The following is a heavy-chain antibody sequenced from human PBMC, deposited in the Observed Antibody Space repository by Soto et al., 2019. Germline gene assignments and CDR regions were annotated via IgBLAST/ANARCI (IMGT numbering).Heavy chain of an antibody. J-gene: IGHJ3*02. CDR2: IIPIFGTA. CDR1: GGSFNRHT. D-gene: IGHD3-16*02. CDR3: AREADDYVWGSYRTQDAFDI. V-gene: IGHV1-69*01. Sequence: QVQLVQSGAEVRKPGSSVRVSCKASGGSFNRHTISWVRQAPGQGLEWMGGIIPIFGTANHAQKFQGRVTIIADESTSTVYMELSSLRSEDTAVYYCAREADDYVWGSYRTQDAFDIWGQGTMVTVSS.